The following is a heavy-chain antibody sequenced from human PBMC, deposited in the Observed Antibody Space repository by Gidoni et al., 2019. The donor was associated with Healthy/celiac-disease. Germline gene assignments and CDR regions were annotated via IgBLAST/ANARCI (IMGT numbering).Heavy chain of an antibody. CDR1: GFTFSSYE. D-gene: IGHD3-10*01. CDR3: ARDGFGELPPYYYYYMDV. Sequence: EVQLVESGGGLVQPGGSLRLSCAASGFTFSSYEMNWVRQAPGKGLEWVSYISSSGRTIYYADSVKGRFTISRDNAKNSLYLQMNSLRAEDTAVYYCARDGFGELPPYYYYYMDVWGKGTTVTVSS. J-gene: IGHJ6*03. V-gene: IGHV3-48*03. CDR2: ISSSGRTI.